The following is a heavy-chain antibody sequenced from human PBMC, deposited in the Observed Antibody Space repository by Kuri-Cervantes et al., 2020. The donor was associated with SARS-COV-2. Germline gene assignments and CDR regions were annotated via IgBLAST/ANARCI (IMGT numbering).Heavy chain of an antibody. CDR3: ARARGEYDFWSGYYPSYYYYYGMDV. J-gene: IGHJ6*02. D-gene: IGHD3-3*01. CDR2: IYNGGST. V-gene: IGHV3-53*01. Sequence: GGSLRLSCAASGFTVSSNYMSWVRQAPGKGLGWVSVIYNGGSTYYADSVKGRFTISRDNSKNTLYLKMNSLRAEDTAVYYCARARGEYDFWSGYYPSYYYYYGMDVWGQGTTVTVSS. CDR1: GFTVSSNY.